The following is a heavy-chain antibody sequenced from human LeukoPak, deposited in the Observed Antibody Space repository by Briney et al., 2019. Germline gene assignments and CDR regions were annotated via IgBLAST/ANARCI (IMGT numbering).Heavy chain of an antibody. CDR2: IWYDGSNK. V-gene: IGHV3-33*08. CDR3: ARAKGWAPDY. CDR1: GFTFSSYW. D-gene: IGHD2-15*01. Sequence: GGSLRLSCAASGFTFSSYWMSWVRQAPGKGLEWVAVIWYDGSNKYYADSVKGRFTISRDNSKNTLYLQMNSLRAEDTAVYYCARAKGWAPDYWGQGTLVTFSS. J-gene: IGHJ4*02.